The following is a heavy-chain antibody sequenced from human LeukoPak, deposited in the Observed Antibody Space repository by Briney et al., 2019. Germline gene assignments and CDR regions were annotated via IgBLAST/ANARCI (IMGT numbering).Heavy chain of an antibody. D-gene: IGHD3-3*01. CDR2: IYHSIYHSGST. CDR3: ARGSRPWRSDC. V-gene: IGHV4-38-2*02. CDR1: GGSISSYY. Sequence: SETLSLTCTVSGGSISSYYWSWIRQPPGKGLEWIGSIYHSIYHSGSTYYNPSLKSRVTISVDTSKNQFSLKLSSVTAADTAVYYCARGSRPWRSDCWGQGTLVTVSS. J-gene: IGHJ4*02.